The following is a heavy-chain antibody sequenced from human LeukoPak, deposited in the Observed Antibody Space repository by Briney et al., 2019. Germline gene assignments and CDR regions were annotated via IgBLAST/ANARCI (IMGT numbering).Heavy chain of an antibody. V-gene: IGHV3-21*01. Sequence: GGSLRLSCAASGFTFSSYSMNWVRQAPGKGLEWVSSISSSSSNIYYADSVKGRFTISRDNAKNSLYLQMNSLRAEDTAVYYCARDLTPDYYDSSGDYWGQGTLVTVSS. J-gene: IGHJ4*02. D-gene: IGHD3-22*01. CDR3: ARDLTPDYYDSSGDY. CDR2: ISSSSSNI. CDR1: GFTFSSYS.